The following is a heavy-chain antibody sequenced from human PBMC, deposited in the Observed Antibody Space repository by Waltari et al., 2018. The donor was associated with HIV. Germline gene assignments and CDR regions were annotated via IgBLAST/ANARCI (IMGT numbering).Heavy chain of an antibody. CDR3: ARDVTRDYFGVYHSLFDV. Sequence: VQLVESVGTQVRTGGSLRLSCVWYGLIFGNNWLHWVRQVPGQGLQWIARIDRDGRVFTNEGLVKGRFSISRDNTKNTMFLQLSRLTVDDSAVYYCARDVTRDYFGVYHSLFDVWGQGTTVTVSS. J-gene: IGHJ6*02. CDR2: IDRDGRVF. CDR1: GLIFGNNW. V-gene: IGHV3-74*03. D-gene: IGHD4-17*01.